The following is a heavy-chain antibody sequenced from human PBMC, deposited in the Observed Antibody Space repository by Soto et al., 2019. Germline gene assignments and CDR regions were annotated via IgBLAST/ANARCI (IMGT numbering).Heavy chain of an antibody. D-gene: IGHD6-13*01. CDR2: INPNSGGT. CDR3: ARSRGTFSDFDY. CDR1: GYSFTAYC. V-gene: IGHV1-2*02. J-gene: IGHJ4*01. Sequence: ASVKVSCTASGYSFTAYCVHWVRRAPGQGIEWMGWINPNSGGTNYARRFQGRVAMTTDTSTKTAYMELNSVKSDDTALYFRARSRGTFSDFDYLGQATQVPFSS.